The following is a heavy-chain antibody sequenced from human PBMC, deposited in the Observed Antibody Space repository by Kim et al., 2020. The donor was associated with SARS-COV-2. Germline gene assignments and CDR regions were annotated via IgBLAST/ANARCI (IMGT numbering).Heavy chain of an antibody. D-gene: IGHD1-1*01. J-gene: IGHJ4*02. CDR1: GSSISGFY. CDR2: MYFTGTTS. V-gene: IGHV4-4*07. CDR3: ARAGGTARSFDY. Sequence: SETLSLTCTVSGSSISGFYWSWIRQPAGKGLEWIGRMYFTGTTSDYDHSLKSRVTMSVDTSKNQFSLKLTSVPAADTAVYYCARAGGTARSFDYWGPGTL.